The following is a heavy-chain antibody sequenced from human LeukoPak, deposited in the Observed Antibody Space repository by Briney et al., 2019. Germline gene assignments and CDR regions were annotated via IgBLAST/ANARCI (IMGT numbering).Heavy chain of an antibody. Sequence: ASVKVSCKASGYTFTSYYMHWVRQAPGQGLEWMGIITPSGGSTSYAQKFQGRVTMTRDMSTSTVYMELSSLRSEDTAVYYCARDPRGVQLWFTYYYMDVWGKGTTVTVSS. CDR1: GYTFTSYY. CDR3: ARDPRGVQLWFTYYYMDV. CDR2: ITPSGGST. V-gene: IGHV1-46*01. D-gene: IGHD5-18*01. J-gene: IGHJ6*03.